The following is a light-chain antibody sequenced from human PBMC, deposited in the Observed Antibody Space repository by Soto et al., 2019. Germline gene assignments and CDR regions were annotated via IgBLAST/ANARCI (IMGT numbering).Light chain of an antibody. CDR1: TGAVTSGHY. Sequence: QAVVTQEPSLTASPGGTLTLTCGSSTGAVTSGHYPYWFQQKPGQAPRTLIYDTSNKHSWTPARFSGSLLGGKAALTLSGAQPEDEADYYCMVSSGGGVVFGGGTKLTVL. CDR2: DTS. J-gene: IGLJ2*01. V-gene: IGLV7-46*01. CDR3: MVSSGGGVV.